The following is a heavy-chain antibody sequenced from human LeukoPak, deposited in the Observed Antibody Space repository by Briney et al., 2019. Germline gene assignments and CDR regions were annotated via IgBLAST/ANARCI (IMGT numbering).Heavy chain of an antibody. CDR1: DDSISDYY. V-gene: IGHV4-59*01. Sequence: PSETLSLTCTVSDDSISDYYRGWIRQPPGKGLEWIGYFHNSGTSTYNPSLKSRVTISADTSKNQFSLKLNSLTTADTAVYYCTKGAGWLIDYWGQGILVTVSS. J-gene: IGHJ4*02. CDR3: TKGAGWLIDY. CDR2: FHNSGTS. D-gene: IGHD3-16*01.